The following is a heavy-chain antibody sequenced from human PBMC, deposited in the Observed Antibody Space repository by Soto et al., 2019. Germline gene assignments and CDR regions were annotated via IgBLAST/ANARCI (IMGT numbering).Heavy chain of an antibody. V-gene: IGHV1-2*04. CDR1: GYTFTGYY. CDR2: INPNSGGP. J-gene: IGHJ4*01. D-gene: IGHD6-6*01. Sequence: GASVKVSGKASGYTFTGYYMHWVRLAPGQGLEWMGWINPNSGGPNYAQKFQGWVTMTRDTSISTAHRDLGRLRSDDTAVYYCARAIKTKSIAAQYNYWGHGPLVPVSS. CDR3: ARAIKTKSIAAQYNY.